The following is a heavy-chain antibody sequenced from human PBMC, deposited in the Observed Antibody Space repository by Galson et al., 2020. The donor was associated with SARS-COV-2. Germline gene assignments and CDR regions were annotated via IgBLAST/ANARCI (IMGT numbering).Heavy chain of an antibody. CDR2: IYYTGST. J-gene: IGHJ4*02. V-gene: IGHV4-39*07. D-gene: IGHD2-15*01. CDR3: ARVGGCSGGSCYSPQYFDY. Sequence: SETLSLTCTASSGSISTTSYYWGWIRQPPGKGMEWIGSIYYTGSTYSNPSLKSRVFISVDTSKNQFSLKLNSVTAADTAVYYCARVGGCSGGSCYSPQYFDYWGQGTLVTVSS. CDR1: SGSISTTSYY.